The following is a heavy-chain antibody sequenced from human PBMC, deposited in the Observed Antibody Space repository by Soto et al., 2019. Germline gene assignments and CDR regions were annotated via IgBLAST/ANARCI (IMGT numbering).Heavy chain of an antibody. Sequence: GWSLRLSCAASGFTVSSNYMSWVRQAPGKGLEWVSVITATGGTTYYADSVKGRFTISRDTSKSTLYLQMNNLRAEDTAVYYCTKDRRLLWFGELSWGQGTRVTVSS. CDR1: GFTVSSNY. V-gene: IGHV3-23*01. D-gene: IGHD3-10*01. CDR3: TKDRRLLWFGELS. J-gene: IGHJ4*02. CDR2: ITATGGTT.